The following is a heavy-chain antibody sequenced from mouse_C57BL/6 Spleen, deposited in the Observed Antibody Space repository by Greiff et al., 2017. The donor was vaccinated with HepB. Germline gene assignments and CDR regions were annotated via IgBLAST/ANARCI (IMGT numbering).Heavy chain of an antibody. CDR3: ARDDDFLFAY. CDR1: GYSITSGYD. V-gene: IGHV3-1*01. CDR2: ISYSGST. J-gene: IGHJ3*01. Sequence: EVKVEESGPGMVKPSQSLSLTCTVTGYSITSGYDWHWIRHFPGNKLEWMGYISYSGSTNYNPSLKSRISITHDTSKNHFFLKLNSVTTEDTATYYCARDDDFLFAYWGQGTLVTVSA. D-gene: IGHD2-4*01.